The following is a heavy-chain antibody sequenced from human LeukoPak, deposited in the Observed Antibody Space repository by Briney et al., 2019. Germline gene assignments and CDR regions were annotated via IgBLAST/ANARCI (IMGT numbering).Heavy chain of an antibody. CDR1: GYTFTSYG. CDR3: ARGQQLRKWFDP. Sequence: ASVKVSCKASGYTFTSYGISWVRQAPGQGLEWMGWINPNSGGTNYAQKFQGRVTMTRDTSISTAYMELSRLRSDDTAVYYCARGQQLRKWFDPWGQGTLVTVSS. D-gene: IGHD6-13*01. J-gene: IGHJ5*02. V-gene: IGHV1-2*02. CDR2: INPNSGGT.